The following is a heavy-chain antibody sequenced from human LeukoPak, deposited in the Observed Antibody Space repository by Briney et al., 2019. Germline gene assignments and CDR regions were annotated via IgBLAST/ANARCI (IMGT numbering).Heavy chain of an antibody. J-gene: IGHJ4*02. V-gene: IGHV3-9*01. D-gene: IGHD3-22*01. CDR3: AKDFSSGYYYFDY. CDR1: GFTFDDYD. Sequence: GGSLRLSCAASGFTFDDYDIHWVRRAPGKGLEWVSCRNSGSKHYADSVKGRFTISRDNAKNSLYLQMNSLRAEDTALYYCAKDFSSGYYYFDYWGQGTLVTVSS. CDR2: RNSGSK.